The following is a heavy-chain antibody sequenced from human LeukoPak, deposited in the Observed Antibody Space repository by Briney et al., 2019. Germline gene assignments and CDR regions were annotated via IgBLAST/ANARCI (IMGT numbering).Heavy chain of an antibody. Sequence: SETLSLTCTVSGGSSSPATHYWAWIRQPPGEGLEWIGTIHYTGITYYNPSLKSRVTISVDTSKNQFSLHLGSVTAADTAVYHCARQLSGTYQWTFDYWGQGTLVPVSS. CDR1: GGSSSPATHY. CDR3: ARQLSGTYQWTFDY. V-gene: IGHV4-39*01. J-gene: IGHJ4*02. CDR2: IHYTGIT. D-gene: IGHD1-26*01.